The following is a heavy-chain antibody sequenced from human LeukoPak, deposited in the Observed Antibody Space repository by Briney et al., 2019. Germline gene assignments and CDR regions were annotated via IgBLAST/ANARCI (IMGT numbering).Heavy chain of an antibody. D-gene: IGHD3-10*01. J-gene: IGHJ4*02. CDR2: ISTDGSVT. CDR3: ARIGGSGSYSGHYFDH. Sequence: GSLRLSCAASGFTFSTYWMHWVRRAPGKGLVWVSRISTDGSVTSYADSVKGRFTISRDNAKNTMYLQMNSLRAEDTAVYYCARIGGSGSYSGHYFDHWGQGTLVIVSA. CDR1: GFTFSTYW. V-gene: IGHV3-74*01.